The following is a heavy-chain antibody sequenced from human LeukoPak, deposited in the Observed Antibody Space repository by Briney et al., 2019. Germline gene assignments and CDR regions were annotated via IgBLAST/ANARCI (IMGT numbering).Heavy chain of an antibody. V-gene: IGHV1-46*01. Sequence: GASVKDSCKASGYTFTSYYMHWVRQAPGQGLEWMGIINPSGGSTSYAQKFQGRVTMTRDTSTSTVYMELSSLRSEDTAVYYCAREHCSGGSCYPYYYYGMDVWGQGTTVTVSS. CDR2: INPSGGST. CDR1: GYTFTSYY. J-gene: IGHJ6*02. D-gene: IGHD2-15*01. CDR3: AREHCSGGSCYPYYYYGMDV.